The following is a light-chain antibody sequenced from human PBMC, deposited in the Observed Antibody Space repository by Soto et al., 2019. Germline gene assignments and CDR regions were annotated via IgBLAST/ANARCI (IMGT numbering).Light chain of an antibody. CDR2: GAS. J-gene: IGKJ3*01. CDR1: QSVSGSY. Sequence: EIVLTQSPGTLSLSPGERAALSCRASQSVSGSYVAWYQQKPGQAPRLLIYGASNRATGIPDRFSGSGSGTDFTLTITRPEPEDFAVYSCQQYGRSPFTFGPGTKVDIK. V-gene: IGKV3-20*01. CDR3: QQYGRSPFT.